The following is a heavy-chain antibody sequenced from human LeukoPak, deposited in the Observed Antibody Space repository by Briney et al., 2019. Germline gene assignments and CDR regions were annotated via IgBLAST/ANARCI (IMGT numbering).Heavy chain of an antibody. CDR3: ARSYDSSGYYYPSFDY. J-gene: IGHJ4*02. Sequence: SETLSLTCTVSGGSISSYYWSWIRQPPGKGLEWIGYIYYSGSTNYNPSLKSRVTISVDTSKNQFSLKLSSVTAADTAVYYCARSYDSSGYYYPSFDYWGQGTLVTVSS. CDR1: GGSISSYY. D-gene: IGHD3-22*01. CDR2: IYYSGST. V-gene: IGHV4-59*01.